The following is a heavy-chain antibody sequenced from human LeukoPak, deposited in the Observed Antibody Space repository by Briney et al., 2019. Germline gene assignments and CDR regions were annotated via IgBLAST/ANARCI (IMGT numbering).Heavy chain of an antibody. CDR2: ITGNSDTI. J-gene: IGHJ3*01. CDR3: TRDSAVVAFDV. Sequence: PGGSLRLSCTASDFPFNPYTMHWVRQAPGKGLEWISYITGNSDTIYYADSVEGRFTISRDNARKSLFLQMSSPRAEDTALYYCTRDSAVVAFDVWGQGTLVSVSS. V-gene: IGHV3-48*04. D-gene: IGHD6-6*01. CDR1: DFPFNPYT.